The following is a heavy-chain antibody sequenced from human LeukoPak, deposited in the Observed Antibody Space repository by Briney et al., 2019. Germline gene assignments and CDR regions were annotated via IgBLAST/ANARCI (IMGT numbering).Heavy chain of an antibody. V-gene: IGHV4-61*02. CDR1: GGSISSGSYY. J-gene: IGHJ4*02. CDR3: ARDSYGYFGYFGY. CDR2: IYTSGST. Sequence: PSQTLSLTCTVSGGSISSGSYYWSWIRQPAGKGLEWIGRIYTSGSTNYNPSLKSRVTISVDTSKNQFSLKLSSVTAADTAVYYCARDSYGYFGYFGYWGQGTLVTVSS. D-gene: IGHD5-18*01.